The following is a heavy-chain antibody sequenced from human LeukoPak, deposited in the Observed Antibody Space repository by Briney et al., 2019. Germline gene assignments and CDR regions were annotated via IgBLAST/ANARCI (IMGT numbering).Heavy chain of an antibody. V-gene: IGHV1-2*02. CDR1: GYTFTSYG. D-gene: IGHD2-15*01. Sequence: GASVKVSCKASGYTFTSYGISWVRQAPGQGLEWVGYINPRDGGTSSPPNFRGRVTMTTDAFSSTVYMELSRLTSDDTAIYYCAREGNGLLSKDLDYWGQGTLVTVSS. CDR3: AREGNGLLSKDLDY. J-gene: IGHJ4*02. CDR2: INPRDGGT.